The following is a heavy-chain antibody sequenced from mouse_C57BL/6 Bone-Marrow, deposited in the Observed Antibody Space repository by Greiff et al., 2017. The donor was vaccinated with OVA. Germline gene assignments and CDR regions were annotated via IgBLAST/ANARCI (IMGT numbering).Heavy chain of an antibody. CDR1: GFNIKDDY. CDR2: IDPENGDT. D-gene: IGHD1-1*01. Sequence: EVQLQQSGAELVRPGASVKLSCTASGFNIKDDYMHWVKQRPEQGLEWIGWIDPENGDTEYASKFPGKATITADTSSNTAYLQLSSLTSEDTAVYYCTTRFYYYGSSLYYFDYWGQGTTLTVSS. J-gene: IGHJ2*01. V-gene: IGHV14-4*01. CDR3: TTRFYYYGSSLYYFDY.